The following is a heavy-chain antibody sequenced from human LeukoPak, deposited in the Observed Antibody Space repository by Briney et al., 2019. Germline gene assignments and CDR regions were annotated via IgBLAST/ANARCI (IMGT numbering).Heavy chain of an antibody. CDR2: ISGSGGST. V-gene: IGHV3-23*01. Sequence: HPGGSLRLSCAASGFTFSSYAMSWLRQAPAKGLEWVSAISGSGGSTYYADSVKGRFTISRDNSKNTLYLQMNSLRAEDTAVYYCAKDYGDYEDYFDYWGQGTLVTVSS. J-gene: IGHJ4*02. CDR3: AKDYGDYEDYFDY. D-gene: IGHD4-17*01. CDR1: GFTFSSYA.